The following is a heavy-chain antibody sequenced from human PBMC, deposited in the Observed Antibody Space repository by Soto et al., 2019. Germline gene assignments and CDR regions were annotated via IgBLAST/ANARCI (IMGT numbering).Heavy chain of an antibody. CDR2: INAGNDNT. Sequence: ASVKVSCKASGNTVPNYAIHWVRQAPGQRLEWMGWINAGNDNTKYSEKFQGRVTITRDTSASTVYMELSSLSSEDTAVYYCAKVGQYYYGMDVWGQGTTVTVSS. CDR3: AKVGQYYYGMDV. J-gene: IGHJ6*02. CDR1: GNTVPNYA. D-gene: IGHD3-3*01. V-gene: IGHV1-3*01.